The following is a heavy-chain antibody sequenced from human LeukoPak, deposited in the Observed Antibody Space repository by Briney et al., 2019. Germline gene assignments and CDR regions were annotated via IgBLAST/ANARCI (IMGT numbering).Heavy chain of an antibody. CDR1: GYTFTSYG. D-gene: IGHD2/OR15-2a*01. V-gene: IGHV1-18*01. Sequence: ASVKVSCKASGYTFTSYGISCVRQAPGQGLKWLGWMSAYNGNTNYAQKLQGRVTMTTDTSTSTAYMELRSLRSDDTAVYYCARTSNYYYYYMDVWGKGTTVTVSS. CDR3: ARTSNYYYYYMDV. CDR2: MSAYNGNT. J-gene: IGHJ6*03.